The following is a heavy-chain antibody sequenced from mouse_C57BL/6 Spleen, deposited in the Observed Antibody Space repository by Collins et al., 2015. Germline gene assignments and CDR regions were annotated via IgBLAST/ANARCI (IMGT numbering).Heavy chain of an antibody. CDR3: AREGIYDGYSLYAMDY. D-gene: IGHD2-3*01. CDR2: ISYSGST. CDR1: GYSITSDYA. Sequence: DVQLQESGPGLVKPSQSLSLTCTVTGYSITSDYAWNWIRQFPGNKLEWMGYISYSGSTSYNPSLKSRISITRDTSKSQFFLQLNSVTTEDTATYYCAREGIYDGYSLYAMDYWGQGTSVTVSS. J-gene: IGHJ4*01. V-gene: IGHV3-2*02.